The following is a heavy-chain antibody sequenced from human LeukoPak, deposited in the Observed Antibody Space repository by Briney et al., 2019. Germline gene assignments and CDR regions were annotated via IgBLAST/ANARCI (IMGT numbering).Heavy chain of an antibody. Sequence: GGSLRLSCAASGFSFSRYYMSWVRQTPGKALEWISYIPTSGISVQYADSVKGRFTISRDSAKNSLYLQMNSLRAEDTALYYCAKDGRVSTAAGIRGWFDPWGQGTLVTVSS. CDR2: IPTSGISV. J-gene: IGHJ5*02. CDR1: GFSFSRYY. D-gene: IGHD6-13*01. V-gene: IGHV3-11*01. CDR3: AKDGRVSTAAGIRGWFDP.